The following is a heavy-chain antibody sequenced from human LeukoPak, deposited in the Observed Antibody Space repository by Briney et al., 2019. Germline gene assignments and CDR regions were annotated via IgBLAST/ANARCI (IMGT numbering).Heavy chain of an antibody. CDR2: ISDGESP. Sequence: SSETLSLTCSVSGGSISYYYWSWIRQFPGKGLEWIGYISDGESPDYNPSLQSRVTIYVDSSKNQFFLNLTSVTAADTAVYYCAQDRFSFVHWGQGTLVTVSS. V-gene: IGHV4-59*01. CDR1: GGSISYYY. CDR3: AQDRFSFVH. D-gene: IGHD2-2*01. J-gene: IGHJ1*01.